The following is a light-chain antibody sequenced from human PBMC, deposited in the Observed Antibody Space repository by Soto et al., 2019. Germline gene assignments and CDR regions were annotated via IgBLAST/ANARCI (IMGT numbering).Light chain of an antibody. Sequence: QSVLTQPPSVSGAPGQRVTISCTGSSSNIGAGYDVHWYQQLPGTAPKLLIYGNSNRPSGVPDRFSGSKSGTSASLAITGLQAEDEADYYCQSYDSNLSGSRVFGTGTKVPVL. V-gene: IGLV1-40*01. CDR3: QSYDSNLSGSRV. CDR2: GNS. CDR1: SSNIGAGYD. J-gene: IGLJ1*01.